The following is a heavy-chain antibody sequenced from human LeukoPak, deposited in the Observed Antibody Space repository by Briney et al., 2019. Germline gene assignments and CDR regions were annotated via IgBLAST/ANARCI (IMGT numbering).Heavy chain of an antibody. CDR3: AREGYSSGWYSPYFDY. V-gene: IGHV3-20*04. D-gene: IGHD6-19*01. CDR2: INWNGGST. J-gene: IGHJ4*02. CDR1: GFTFDDYG. Sequence: GGSLRLSCAASGFTFDDYGMSWVRQAPGKGLEWVPGINWNGGSTGYADSVKGRFTISRDNAKNSLYLQMNSLRAEDTALYYCAREGYSSGWYSPYFDYWGQGTLVTVSS.